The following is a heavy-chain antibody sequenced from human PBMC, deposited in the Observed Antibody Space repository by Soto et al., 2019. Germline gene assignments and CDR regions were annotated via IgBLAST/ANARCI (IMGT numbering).Heavy chain of an antibody. CDR3: ARGGGYIVVVPAAIFYGMDV. D-gene: IGHD2-2*01. CDR1: GGSISSSSYY. V-gene: IGHV4-39*01. Sequence: PSETLSLTCPVSGGSISSSSYYWGWIRQPPGKGLEWIGSIYYRGSTYYNPSLKSRVTISVDTSKNQFSLKLSSVTAADTAVYYCARGGGYIVVVPAAIFYGMDVWGQGTTVTVSS. J-gene: IGHJ6*02. CDR2: IYYRGST.